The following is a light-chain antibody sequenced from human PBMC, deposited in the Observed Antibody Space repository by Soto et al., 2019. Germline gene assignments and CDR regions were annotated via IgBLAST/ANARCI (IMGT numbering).Light chain of an antibody. V-gene: IGLV2-23*02. J-gene: IGLJ2*01. CDR1: SSDVGSYNL. Sequence: QSVLTQPASVSGSPGQSITISCTGTSSDVGSYNLVSWYQQHPGKAPKLMIYEVSKRPSGVSNRFSGSKSGNTASLTISGLQAEDEADYYCCSYAGSSTPVVLGGGTKVTVL. CDR3: CSYAGSSTPVV. CDR2: EVS.